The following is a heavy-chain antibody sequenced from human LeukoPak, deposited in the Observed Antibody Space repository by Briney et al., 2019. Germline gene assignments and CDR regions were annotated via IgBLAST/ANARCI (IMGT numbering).Heavy chain of an antibody. J-gene: IGHJ6*03. CDR2: VIPIFGTA. D-gene: IGHD1-26*01. Sequence: ASVKVSCKASGGTFSSYAISWVRQAPGQGLEWMGGVIPIFGTANYAQKFQGRVTITADESTSTAYMELSSLRSEDTAVYYCARDGGSYYPYFYYYYMDVWGKGTTVTVSS. CDR1: GGTFSSYA. CDR3: ARDGGSYYPYFYYYYMDV. V-gene: IGHV1-69*13.